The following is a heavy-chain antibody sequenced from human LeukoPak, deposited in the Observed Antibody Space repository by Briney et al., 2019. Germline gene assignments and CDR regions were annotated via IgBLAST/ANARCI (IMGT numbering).Heavy chain of an antibody. J-gene: IGHJ5*02. CDR3: ARGMNVVPAAVNWFDP. D-gene: IGHD2-2*01. CDR2: IYYSGST. Sequence: SETLSLTCTVSGGSISSYYWSWIRQPPGKGLEWIGYIYYSGSTNYNPSLKSRVTISVDTSKNQFSLKLSSVTAADTAVYYCARGMNVVPAAVNWFDPWGQGTLVTVSS. V-gene: IGHV4-59*12. CDR1: GGSISSYY.